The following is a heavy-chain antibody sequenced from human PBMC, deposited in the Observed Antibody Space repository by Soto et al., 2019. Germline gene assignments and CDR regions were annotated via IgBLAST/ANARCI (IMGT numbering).Heavy chain of an antibody. J-gene: IGHJ4*02. D-gene: IGHD5-18*01. Sequence: PSETLSLTCAVYGGSFSGYYWSWIRQPPGKGLEWIGEINHSGSTNYNPSLKSRVTISVDTSKNQFSLKLSSVTAADTAVYYCARVSWVGYRYGFGHIDYWGQAPLVTVSS. CDR1: GGSFSGYY. CDR2: INHSGST. CDR3: ARVSWVGYRYGFGHIDY. V-gene: IGHV4-34*01.